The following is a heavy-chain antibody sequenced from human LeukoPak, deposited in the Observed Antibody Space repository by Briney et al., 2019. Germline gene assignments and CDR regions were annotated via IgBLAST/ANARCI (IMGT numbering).Heavy chain of an antibody. V-gene: IGHV4-30-4*08. CDR3: ARVTYSGSYYGVDY. Sequence: SETLSLTCTVSGDSISSADYYWSWIRQPPGKGLEWIGYIYYSGSTYYNPSLKSRVIISADTSKNQFSLKLSSVTAADTAVYYCARVTYSGSYYGVDYWGQGTLVPVSS. J-gene: IGHJ4*02. CDR1: GDSISSADYY. CDR2: IYYSGST. D-gene: IGHD1-26*01.